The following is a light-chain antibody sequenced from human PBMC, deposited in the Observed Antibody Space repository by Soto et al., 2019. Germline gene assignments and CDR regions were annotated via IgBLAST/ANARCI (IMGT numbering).Light chain of an antibody. CDR2: DVS. CDR1: SSDVGAYNY. J-gene: IGLJ1*01. CDR3: SAYTSSGNYV. V-gene: IGLV2-14*01. Sequence: QSALTQSASVSGSPGQSITISCTGTSSDVGAYNYVYWYQQYPGKAPKLMIYDVSNWPSGISNRFSGSKYGNTAALTISGLQAEYEADYYFSAYTSSGNYVFVTGTQLTVL.